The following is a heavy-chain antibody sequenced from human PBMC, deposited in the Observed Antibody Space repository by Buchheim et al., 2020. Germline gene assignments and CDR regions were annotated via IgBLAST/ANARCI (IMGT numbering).Heavy chain of an antibody. CDR1: GFTFSDYY. D-gene: IGHD3-3*01. Sequence: QVQLVESGGSLVKPGGSLRLSCAASGFTFSDYYLTWIRQAPGKGLEWVSYISNIGSTIYYADSVKGRFTISRDNAKSSLYLQMNSLRAEDTAVYYCARAGYDFWSGLTRDLDVWGQGTT. CDR2: ISNIGSTI. CDR3: ARAGYDFWSGLTRDLDV. J-gene: IGHJ6*02. V-gene: IGHV3-11*01.